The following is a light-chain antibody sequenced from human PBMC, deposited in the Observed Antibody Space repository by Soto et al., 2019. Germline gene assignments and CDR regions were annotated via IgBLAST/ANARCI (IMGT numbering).Light chain of an antibody. J-gene: IGKJ1*01. CDR3: QQYNNWPRT. Sequence: ILLTPSPASPSVSPGESAPLSCRASQSVSSNLAWYQQKPGQAPRLLIYGASTRATGIPARFSGSGSGTEFTLTISSLQSEDFAVYYCQQYNNWPRTVGQGTKVAIK. CDR2: GAS. CDR1: QSVSSN. V-gene: IGKV3-15*01.